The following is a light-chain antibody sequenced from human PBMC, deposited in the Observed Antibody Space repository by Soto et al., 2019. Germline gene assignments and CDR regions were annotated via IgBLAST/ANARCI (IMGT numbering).Light chain of an antibody. CDR3: LQYDNYTLT. CDR2: KAS. CDR1: QSIGSE. Sequence: DIQITQSPSTLSASIGDRVTITCRASQSIGSELAWYQQKPGKAPNLLIYKASSLESGVPSTFSGSGSGTEFSLTVSSLQPDDFATYYCLQYDNYTLTFGGGTQVDIK. V-gene: IGKV1-5*03. J-gene: IGKJ4*01.